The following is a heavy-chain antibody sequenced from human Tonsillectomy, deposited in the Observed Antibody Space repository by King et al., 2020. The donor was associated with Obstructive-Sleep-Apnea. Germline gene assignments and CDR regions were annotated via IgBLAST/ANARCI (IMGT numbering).Heavy chain of an antibody. CDR3: ARGITVVTIDY. V-gene: IGHV3-30-3*01. D-gene: IGHD4-23*01. CDR2: ISYDGSNK. CDR1: GFTFSSYA. J-gene: IGHJ4*02. Sequence: VQLVESGGGVVQPGRSLRLSCAASGFTFSSYAMHWVRQAPGKGLEWGAVISYDGSNKYYADSVKGRFTISRDNSKNTLYLQMNSLRAEDTAVYYCARGITVVTIDYWGQGTLVTVSS.